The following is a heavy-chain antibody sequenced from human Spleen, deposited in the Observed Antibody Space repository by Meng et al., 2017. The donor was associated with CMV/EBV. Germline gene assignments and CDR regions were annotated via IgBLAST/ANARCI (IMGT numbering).Heavy chain of an antibody. Sequence: SQTLSLTCAVSGGSINSGDFYWSWLRQSPGTGLEWIGYIYYTGSAYYNPSLKSRVTISVDTSKNQFSLKLSSVTAADTAVYYCARDLEGSSLYYYYGMDVWGQGTTVTVSS. CDR1: GGSINSGDFY. D-gene: IGHD6-6*01. V-gene: IGHV4-31*02. J-gene: IGHJ6*02. CDR3: ARDLEGSSLYYYYGMDV. CDR2: IYYTGSA.